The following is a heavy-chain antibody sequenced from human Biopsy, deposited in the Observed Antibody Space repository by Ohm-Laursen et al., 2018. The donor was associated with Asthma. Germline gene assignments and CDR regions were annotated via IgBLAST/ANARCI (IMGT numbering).Heavy chain of an antibody. CDR3: ARVLEDSDWGPFYFFGLDV. D-gene: IGHD7-27*01. Sequence: SLRLSCAASGFAVSRDHMCWVRQPPGKGLEWVSVIYSGGGTYYADSVQGRVTISRDNSKNTLSLQMTSLRAEDTGIYFCARVLEDSDWGPFYFFGLDVWGQGTPVAVSS. J-gene: IGHJ6*02. CDR2: IYSGGGT. V-gene: IGHV3-53*03. CDR1: GFAVSRDH.